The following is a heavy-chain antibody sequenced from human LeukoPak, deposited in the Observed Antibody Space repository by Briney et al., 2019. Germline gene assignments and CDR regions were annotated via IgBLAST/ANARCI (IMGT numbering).Heavy chain of an antibody. CDR3: ARDPRDIAAASS. CDR1: GGSISSSSYY. D-gene: IGHD6-13*01. Sequence: PSETLSLTCTVSGGSISSSSYYWGWIRQPPGKGLERIGSIYYSGSTYYNPSLKSRVTISVDTSKNQFSLKLSSVTAADTAVYYCARDPRDIAAASSWGQGTLVTVSS. J-gene: IGHJ5*02. V-gene: IGHV4-39*07. CDR2: IYYSGST.